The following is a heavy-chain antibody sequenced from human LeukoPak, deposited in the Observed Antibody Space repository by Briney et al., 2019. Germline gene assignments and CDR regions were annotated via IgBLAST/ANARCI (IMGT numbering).Heavy chain of an antibody. CDR2: ITGSGGNT. CDR1: GFTFSNYA. V-gene: IGHV3-23*01. J-gene: IGHJ4*02. Sequence: GGSLRLSCAASGFTFSNYAMSWVRQAPGKGLEWVSAITGSGGNTYYADSVKGRFTISRDNSKNTLYLQMNGLRDEDTAVYYCAKWGDFDVLTGYYVPDFWGQGTLVTVSS. D-gene: IGHD3-9*01. CDR3: AKWGDFDVLTGYYVPDF.